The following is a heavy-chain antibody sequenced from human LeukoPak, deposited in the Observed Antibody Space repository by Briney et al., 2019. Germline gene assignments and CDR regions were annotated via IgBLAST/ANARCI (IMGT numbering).Heavy chain of an antibody. V-gene: IGHV4-30-2*01. CDR2: IYHSGST. CDR3: ARVDTAMVTVDY. D-gene: IGHD5-18*01. CDR1: GXSISSGGYS. Sequence: PSETLSLTCAVSGXSISSGGYSWSWIRQPPGKGLEWIGYIYHSGSTYYNPSLKSRVTISVDRSKNQFSLKLSSVTAADTAVYYCARVDTAMVTVDYWGQGTLVTVSS. J-gene: IGHJ4*02.